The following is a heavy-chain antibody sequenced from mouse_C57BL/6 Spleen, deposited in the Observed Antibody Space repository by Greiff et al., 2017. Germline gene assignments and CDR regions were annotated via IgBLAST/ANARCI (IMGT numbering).Heavy chain of an antibody. CDR3: TLLLRSVSWFAY. CDR1: GFTFSNYW. V-gene: IGHV6-3*01. D-gene: IGHD1-1*01. CDR2: IRLKSDNYAT. Sequence: EVMLVESGGGLVQPGGSMKLSCVASGFTFSNYWMNWVRQSPEKGLEWVAQIRLKSDNYATHYAESVKGRFTISRDDSKSSVYLQMNNLRAEDTGIYYCTLLLRSVSWFAYWGQGTLVTVSA. J-gene: IGHJ3*01.